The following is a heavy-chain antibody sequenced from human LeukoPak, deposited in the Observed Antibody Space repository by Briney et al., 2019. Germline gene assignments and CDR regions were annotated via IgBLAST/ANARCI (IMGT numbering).Heavy chain of an antibody. J-gene: IGHJ4*02. CDR2: IPYDGSNK. CDR1: GFTFSSYA. V-gene: IGHV3-30-3*01. Sequence: GRSLRLSCAASGFTFSSYAMHWVRQAPGKGLEWVAVIPYDGSNKYYADSVKGRFTISRDNSKNTLYLQMNSLRAEDTAVYYCARVLKEYYYDSPGYWGQGTLVTVSS. D-gene: IGHD3-22*01. CDR3: ARVLKEYYYDSPGY.